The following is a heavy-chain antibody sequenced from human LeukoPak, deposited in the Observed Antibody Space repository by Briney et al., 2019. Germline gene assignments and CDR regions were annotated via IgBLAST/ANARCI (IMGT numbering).Heavy chain of an antibody. J-gene: IGHJ5*02. CDR2: INPSGGST. Sequence: ASVKVSCKASGYTFTSYYMHWVRQAPGQGLEWMGIINPSGGSTSYAKKFQGRVTMTRDTSTSTVYMELSSLRSEDTAVYYCARDRRSSSWKIQNWFDPWGQGTLVTVSS. CDR1: GYTFTSYY. CDR3: ARDRRSSSWKIQNWFDP. D-gene: IGHD6-13*01. V-gene: IGHV1-46*01.